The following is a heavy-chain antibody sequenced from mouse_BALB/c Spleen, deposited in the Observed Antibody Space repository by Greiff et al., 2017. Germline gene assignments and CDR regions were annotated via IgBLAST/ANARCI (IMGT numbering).Heavy chain of an antibody. CDR1: GFTFSSYT. Sequence: EVQVVESGGGLVQPGGSLKLSCAASGFTFSSYTMSWVRQTPEKRLEWVATISSGGSYTYYPDSVKGRFTISRDNAKNTLYLQMSSLKSEDTAMYYCTREEGTTAAWFAYWGQGTLVTVSA. J-gene: IGHJ3*01. V-gene: IGHV5-6-4*01. CDR2: ISSGGSYT. CDR3: TREEGTTAAWFAY. D-gene: IGHD1-2*01.